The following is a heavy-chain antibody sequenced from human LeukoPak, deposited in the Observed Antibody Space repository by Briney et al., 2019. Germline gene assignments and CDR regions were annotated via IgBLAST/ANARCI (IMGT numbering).Heavy chain of an antibody. V-gene: IGHV4-39*07. CDR3: ARGDYVWGSPGLSDY. CDR1: GGSISSSSYY. CDR2: IYYSGSI. Sequence: SETLSLTCTVSGGSISSSSYYWGWIRQPPGKGLEWIGSIYYSGSIYYNPSLKSRVTISVDTSKNQFSLKLSSVTAADTAVYYCARGDYVWGSPGLSDYWGQGTLVTVSS. D-gene: IGHD3-16*01. J-gene: IGHJ4*02.